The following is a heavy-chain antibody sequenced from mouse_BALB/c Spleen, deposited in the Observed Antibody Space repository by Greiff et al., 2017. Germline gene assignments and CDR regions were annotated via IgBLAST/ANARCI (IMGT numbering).Heavy chain of an antibody. V-gene: IGHV14-3*02. J-gene: IGHJ4*01. CDR3: ALPLLGSSYGAMDY. D-gene: IGHD1-1*01. CDR1: GFNIKDTY. Sequence: VQLQQSGAELVKPGASVKLSCTASGFNIKDTYMHWVKQRPEQGLEWIGRIYPANGNTKYDPKFQGKATITADTSSNTAYLQLSSLTSEDTAVYSCALPLLGSSYGAMDYWGQGTSVTVSS. CDR2: IYPANGNT.